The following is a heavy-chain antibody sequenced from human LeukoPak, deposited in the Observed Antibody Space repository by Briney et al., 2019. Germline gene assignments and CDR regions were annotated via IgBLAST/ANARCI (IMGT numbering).Heavy chain of an antibody. D-gene: IGHD2-15*01. CDR2: INHSGST. V-gene: IGHV4-34*01. Sequence: PSETLSLTCAVYGGSFSGYYWSWIRQPPGKGLEWIGEINHSGSTNYNPSLKSRVTISVDTSKNQFSLKLSSVTAADTAVYYRARGRGSGGNRYYYYGMDVWGQGTTVTVSS. CDR3: ARGRGSGGNRYYYYGMDV. CDR1: GGSFSGYY. J-gene: IGHJ6*02.